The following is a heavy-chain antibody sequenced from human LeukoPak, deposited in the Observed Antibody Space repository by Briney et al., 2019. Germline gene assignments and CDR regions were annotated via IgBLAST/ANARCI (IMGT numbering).Heavy chain of an antibody. CDR3: VSTLRFLPYRRFDY. V-gene: IGHV4-4*07. CDR1: GGSISSYF. D-gene: IGHD3-3*01. J-gene: IGHJ4*02. CDR2: ISTSGST. Sequence: SETLSLTCAVSGGSISSYFWTWIRQPAGKGLEWIGRISTSGSTNYNPSLKRRVSMSLDTSKNQLSLKLSSVTAADTAVYYCVSTLRFLPYRRFDYWGQGTLVTVSS.